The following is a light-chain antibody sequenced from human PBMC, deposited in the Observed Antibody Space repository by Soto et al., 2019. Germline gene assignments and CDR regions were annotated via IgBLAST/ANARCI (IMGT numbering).Light chain of an antibody. J-gene: IGLJ1*01. CDR1: SSDVGTYNY. CDR2: DVS. V-gene: IGLV2-11*01. Sequence: QSALTQPRSVSGSLGQSVTISCTGTSSDVGTYNYVSWYQQHPGKAPKVMIYDVSERPSGVPDRFSGSKSGNTASLTISGREAEDEADYDCCSYAGSTRYVLGTGTKLTVL. CDR3: CSYAGSTRYV.